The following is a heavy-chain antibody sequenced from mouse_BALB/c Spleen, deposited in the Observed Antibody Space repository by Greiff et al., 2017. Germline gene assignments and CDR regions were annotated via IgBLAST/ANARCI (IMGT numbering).Heavy chain of an antibody. J-gene: IGHJ3*01. CDR1: GFTFSSYA. D-gene: IGHD1-1*01. Sequence: EVHLVESGGGLVKPGGSLKLSCAASGFTFSSYAMSWVRQTPEKRLEWVASISSGGSTYYPDSVKGRFTISRDNARNILYLQMSSLRSEDTAMYYCARDGSFSNWFAYWGQGTLVTVSA. CDR2: ISSGGST. CDR3: ARDGSFSNWFAY. V-gene: IGHV5-6-5*01.